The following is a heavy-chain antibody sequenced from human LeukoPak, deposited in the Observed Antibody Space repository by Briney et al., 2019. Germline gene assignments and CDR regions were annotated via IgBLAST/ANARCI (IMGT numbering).Heavy chain of an antibody. CDR2: IHTSGNT. V-gene: IGHV4-4*09. D-gene: IGHD3-22*01. CDR1: GAAISSYY. J-gene: IGHJ4*02. CDR3: ARGHFDSSGFSNPIDS. Sequence: SETLSLTCTVSGAAISSYYWSWLRQPPGKGLEWIGYIHTSGNTKSNPSLKSRVTISVDTSKNELSLNLRSVAAADTALYYCARGHFDSSGFSNPIDSWGQGILVTVSS.